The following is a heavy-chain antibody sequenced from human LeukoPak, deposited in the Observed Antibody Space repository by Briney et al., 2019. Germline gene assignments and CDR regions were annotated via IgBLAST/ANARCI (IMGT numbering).Heavy chain of an antibody. D-gene: IGHD3-22*01. CDR2: INHSGST. V-gene: IGHV4-34*01. Sequence: SETLSLTCAVYGGSFSGYYWSWIRQPPGKGLEWIGEINHSGSTNYNPSLKSRVTISVDTSKKQFSLKLSSVTAADTAVYYCVTYCFDSSGPKKNYWGQGTLVTVSS. CDR3: VTYCFDSSGPKKNY. CDR1: GGSFSGYY. J-gene: IGHJ4*02.